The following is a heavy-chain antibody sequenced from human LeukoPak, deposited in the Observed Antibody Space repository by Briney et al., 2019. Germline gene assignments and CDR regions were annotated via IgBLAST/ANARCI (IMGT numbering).Heavy chain of an antibody. CDR3: ARNNGMDV. J-gene: IGHJ6*02. CDR2: VNRDGSET. CDR1: GFTFSDYY. Sequence: GGSLRLSCAASGFTFSDYYMSWIRQVPGRGPEWVANVNRDGSETYYLDSVKGRFTISKDNAKNSLYLQMNSLRAEDTALYHCARNNGMDVWGQGTTVIVSS. V-gene: IGHV3-7*03.